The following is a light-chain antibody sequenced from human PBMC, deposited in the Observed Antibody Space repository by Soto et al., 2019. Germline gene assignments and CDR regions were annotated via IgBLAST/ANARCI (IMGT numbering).Light chain of an antibody. CDR1: SSNIGAGYD. V-gene: IGLV1-40*01. J-gene: IGLJ3*02. CDR2: GNS. Sequence: QSVLTQPPSVSGAPGQRVTISCTESSSNIGAGYDVHWYQQLPGTAPKLLIYGNSNRPSGVPDRFSGSKSGTSASLAITGLQXXXXXDYYCQSYDSSLSGWVFGGGTKL. CDR3: QSYDSSLSGWV.